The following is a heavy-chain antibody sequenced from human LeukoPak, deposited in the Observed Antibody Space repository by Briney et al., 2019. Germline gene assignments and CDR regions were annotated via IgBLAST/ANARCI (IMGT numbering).Heavy chain of an antibody. CDR2: INPNSGGT. V-gene: IGHV1-2*02. Sequence: ASVKVSCKASGYTFTGYYMHWVRQAPGQGLEWMGWINPNSGGTNYAQKFQGRVTMARDTSISTAYMELSRLRSDDTAVYYCATRRGHDVGRYYDFWSGYYWFDYWGQGTLVAVSS. D-gene: IGHD3-3*01. CDR3: ATRRGHDVGRYYDFWSGYYWFDY. CDR1: GYTFTGYY. J-gene: IGHJ4*02.